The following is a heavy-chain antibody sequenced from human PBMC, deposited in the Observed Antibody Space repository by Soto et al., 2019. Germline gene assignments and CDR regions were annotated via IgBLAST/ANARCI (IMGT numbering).Heavy chain of an antibody. CDR3: ARVSNRVVPANYYYYGMDV. CDR2: INAGNGNT. Sequence: ASVKVSCKASGYTFTSYAMHWVRQAPGQRLEWMGWINAGNGNTKYSQKFQGRVTITRDTSASTAHMELSSLRSEDTAVYYCARVSNRVVPANYYYYGMDVWGQGTTVTVSS. V-gene: IGHV1-3*01. J-gene: IGHJ6*02. D-gene: IGHD2-2*01. CDR1: GYTFTSYA.